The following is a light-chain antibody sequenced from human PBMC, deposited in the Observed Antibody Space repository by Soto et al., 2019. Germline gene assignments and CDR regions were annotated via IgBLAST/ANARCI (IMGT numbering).Light chain of an antibody. V-gene: IGKV2-24*01. Sequence: DIVVTQTPLSSPVTLGQPASISCRSSESLVHSDGTTYLSWFQQRPGQPPRLLIYHISNRFSGVPDRFSGSGAGTDFTLKISRVEDEDVGVYYCMQAIQFPYTFGQGTKLEIK. CDR2: HIS. CDR3: MQAIQFPYT. J-gene: IGKJ2*01. CDR1: ESLVHSDGTTY.